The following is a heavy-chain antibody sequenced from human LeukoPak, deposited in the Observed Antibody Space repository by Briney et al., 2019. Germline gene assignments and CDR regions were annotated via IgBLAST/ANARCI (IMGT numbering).Heavy chain of an antibody. V-gene: IGHV3-20*04. J-gene: IGHJ5*02. Sequence: GGSQRLSCAASGFIFDDYGMTWVRQAPGKGLEWVSGINWNGGSTGYGDSVKGRFTISRDNVKNSLYLQMNSLRAEDTALYFCARISTTMIRGVTNWFDPWGQGTLVTVSS. D-gene: IGHD3-10*01. CDR2: INWNGGST. CDR3: ARISTTMIRGVTNWFDP. CDR1: GFIFDDYG.